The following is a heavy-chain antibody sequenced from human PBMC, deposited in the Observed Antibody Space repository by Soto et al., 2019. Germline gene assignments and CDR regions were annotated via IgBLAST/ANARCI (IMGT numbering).Heavy chain of an antibody. CDR1: GFTSSNYA. CDR3: VKVGTLGSGLWVNTYYFDY. CDR2: ISSDGGST. D-gene: IGHD3-10*01. V-gene: IGHV3-64D*08. Sequence: GGSLRLSCSASGFTSSNYAMHWVRQAPGRGPEYVSGISSDGGSTYYADSVKGRFTISRDNSKNTLYLQMSSLRAEDTAVYSCVKVGTLGSGLWVNTYYFDYWGQGTLVTVSS. J-gene: IGHJ4*02.